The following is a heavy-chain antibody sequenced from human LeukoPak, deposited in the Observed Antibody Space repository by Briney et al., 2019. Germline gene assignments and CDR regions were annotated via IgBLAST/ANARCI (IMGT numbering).Heavy chain of an antibody. V-gene: IGHV3-33*01. CDR1: GFTFSTYG. CDR3: ARDKGGQYSSGWYDYYYYGMDV. D-gene: IGHD6-19*01. Sequence: GGSLRLSCAASGFTFSTYGMHWVRQAPGKGLEWVAVIWYDGSNKYYADSVKGRFTISRDDSKNTLYLQMNSLRAEDTAVYYCARDKGGQYSSGWYDYYYYGMDVWGQGTTVTVSS. CDR2: IWYDGSNK. J-gene: IGHJ6*02.